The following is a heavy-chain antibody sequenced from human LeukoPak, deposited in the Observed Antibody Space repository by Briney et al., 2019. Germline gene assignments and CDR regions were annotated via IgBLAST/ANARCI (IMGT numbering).Heavy chain of an antibody. CDR1: GFTFTNYA. Sequence: GGSLRLSCAASGFTFTNYAMHWVRQAPGKGLEWLALISSDGRDTYYADSVKGRFTISRDNSKNTLFLQMNNLRAEDTAVYYCARSPYSNYPTSDYWGQGTLLTVSS. V-gene: IGHV3-30*04. CDR3: ARSPYSNYPTSDY. J-gene: IGHJ4*02. CDR2: ISSDGRDT. D-gene: IGHD4-11*01.